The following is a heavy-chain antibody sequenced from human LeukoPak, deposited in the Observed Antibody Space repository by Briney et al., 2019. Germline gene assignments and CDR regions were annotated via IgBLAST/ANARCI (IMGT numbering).Heavy chain of an antibody. V-gene: IGHV4-31*03. CDR3: ARGRRWDSSSAAKYNWFDP. Sequence: PSQTLSLTCTVSGGSISSGGYYWSWIRQHPGKGLEWIGYIYYSGSTYYNPSLKSRVTISVDTSKNQFSLKLSSVTAADTAVYYCARGRRWDSSSAAKYNWFDPWGQGTLVTVSS. D-gene: IGHD6-6*01. CDR1: GGSISSGGYY. J-gene: IGHJ5*02. CDR2: IYYSGST.